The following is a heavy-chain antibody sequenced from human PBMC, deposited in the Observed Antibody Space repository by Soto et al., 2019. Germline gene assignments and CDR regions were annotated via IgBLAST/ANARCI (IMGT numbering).Heavy chain of an antibody. V-gene: IGHV1-8*02. J-gene: IGHJ5*02. CDR3: ARMASAGTLNWFDP. CDR2: MNPGSGKT. CDR1: GYTFINFD. Sequence: QVQLVQSGAEVKKPGASVKVSCKASGYTFINFDISWVRQATGQGLEWMGWMNPGSGKTGYANKFQGRVTMTRDASTGTAHLELSSLTSEDTAVYYCARMASAGTLNWFDPWGQGTLVTVSS. D-gene: IGHD6-13*01.